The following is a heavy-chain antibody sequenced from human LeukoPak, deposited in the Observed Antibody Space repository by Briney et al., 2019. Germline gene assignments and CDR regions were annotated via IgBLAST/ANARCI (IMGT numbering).Heavy chain of an antibody. D-gene: IGHD2-15*01. J-gene: IGHJ4*02. CDR3: ARDRCSGGSCYRIL. V-gene: IGHV1-69*13. Sequence: SVKVSCKASGGTFSSYAISWVRQAPGQGLEWMGGIIPIFGTANYAQKFQGRATITADESTSTAYMELSSLRSEDTAVYYCARDRCSGGSCYRILWGQGTLVTVSS. CDR2: IIPIFGTA. CDR1: GGTFSSYA.